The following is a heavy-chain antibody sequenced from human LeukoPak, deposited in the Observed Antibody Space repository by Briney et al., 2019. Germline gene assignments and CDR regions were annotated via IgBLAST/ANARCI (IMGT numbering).Heavy chain of an antibody. CDR1: GFTFSSYW. J-gene: IGHJ4*02. Sequence: GGSLRLSCAASGFTFSSYWMHWVRQAPGKGLVWVSRINSDGSSTSYADSVKGRFTISRDNAKNTLYLQMNSLRAEDTAVYYCAKAYGKTQHFDYWGQGTLVTVSS. CDR2: INSDGSST. V-gene: IGHV3-74*01. CDR3: AKAYGKTQHFDY. D-gene: IGHD1-14*01.